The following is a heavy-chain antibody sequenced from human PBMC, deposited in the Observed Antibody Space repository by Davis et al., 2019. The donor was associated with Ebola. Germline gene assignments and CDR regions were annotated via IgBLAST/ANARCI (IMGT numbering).Heavy chain of an antibody. CDR1: GGSFSAFH. CDR2: TNPSGRT. V-gene: IGHV4-34*01. Sequence: MPSETLSLTCAVHGGSFSAFHWTWIRQSPGKGLEWIGETNPSGRTSYNPSLKSRVSISLDTAENQFSLHLTSVTAADTAMYFCAAVFIAVANTQWFDPWGQGTLVTVSS. J-gene: IGHJ5*02. CDR3: AAVFIAVANTQWFDP. D-gene: IGHD6-19*01.